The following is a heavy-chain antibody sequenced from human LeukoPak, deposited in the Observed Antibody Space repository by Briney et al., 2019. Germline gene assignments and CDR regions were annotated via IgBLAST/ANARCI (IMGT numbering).Heavy chain of an antibody. J-gene: IGHJ3*02. V-gene: IGHV4-61*01. CDR3: ARDLLGLAAAGTSDAFDI. D-gene: IGHD6-13*01. Sequence: PSETLSLTCTVSVGSVSSGSYYGSWIRQPPGKGLEWIGYIYYSGSTNYNPSLKSRVTISVDTSKNQFSLKLSSVTAADTAVYYCARDLLGLAAAGTSDAFDIWGQRTMVTVSS. CDR1: VGSVSSGSYY. CDR2: IYYSGST.